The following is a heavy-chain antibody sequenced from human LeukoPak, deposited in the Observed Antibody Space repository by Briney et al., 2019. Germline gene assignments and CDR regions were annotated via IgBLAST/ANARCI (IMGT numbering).Heavy chain of an antibody. Sequence: PGRSLRLSCAASGFTFDDYAMHGVRQAPGKGLEWVSGISWNSGSIGYADSVKGRFTISRDNAKNSLYLQMNSLRAEDTALYYCARGKRDYYFDYWGQGTLVTVSS. J-gene: IGHJ4*02. D-gene: IGHD2-21*02. CDR2: ISWNSGSI. CDR3: ARGKRDYYFDY. V-gene: IGHV3-9*01. CDR1: GFTFDDYA.